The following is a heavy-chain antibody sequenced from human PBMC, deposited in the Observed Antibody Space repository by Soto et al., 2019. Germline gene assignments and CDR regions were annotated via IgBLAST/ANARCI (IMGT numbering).Heavy chain of an antibody. J-gene: IGHJ3*02. D-gene: IGHD3-9*01. CDR3: ASPTYYDILTGYPADAFDI. V-gene: IGHV3-21*01. CDR2: ISSSSSYI. Sequence: SIRLPYAASGLTFRDYSMNWVRQAPEKGLEWVSSISSSSSYIYYADSVKGRFTISRDNAKNSLYLQMNSLRAEDTAVYYCASPTYYDILTGYPADAFDIWGQGTMVTVSS. CDR1: GLTFRDYS.